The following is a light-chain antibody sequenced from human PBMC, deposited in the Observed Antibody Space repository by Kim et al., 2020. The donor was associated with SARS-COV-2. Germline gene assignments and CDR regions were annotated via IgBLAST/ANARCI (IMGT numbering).Light chain of an antibody. Sequence: SELTQPPSASGTPGQRITISCSGSSSDIGSNTVSWYQQFPGTTPKLLIYSNTQRPSRVPDRFSGSKSGTSASLAISELQSEDEADYYCASWDDSLSGWV. J-gene: IGLJ3*02. CDR3: ASWDDSLSGWV. CDR2: SNT. V-gene: IGLV1-44*01. CDR1: SSDIGSNT.